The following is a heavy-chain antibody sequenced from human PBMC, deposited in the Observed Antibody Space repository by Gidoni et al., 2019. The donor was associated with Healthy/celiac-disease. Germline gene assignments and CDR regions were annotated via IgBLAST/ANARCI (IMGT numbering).Heavy chain of an antibody. V-gene: IGHV7-4-1*02. Sequence: QVQLVQSGSELKKPGASVKVSCKASGYTFTSYHMTWVRQAPGQGLEWMGWINTNTGNPTYAQGFTGRFVFSLDTSVSTAYLQISSLKAEDTAVYYCARDATYYDFWSGYVGGMDVWGQGTTVTVSS. D-gene: IGHD3-3*01. CDR3: ARDATYYDFWSGYVGGMDV. CDR2: INTNTGNP. CDR1: GYTFTSYH. J-gene: IGHJ6*02.